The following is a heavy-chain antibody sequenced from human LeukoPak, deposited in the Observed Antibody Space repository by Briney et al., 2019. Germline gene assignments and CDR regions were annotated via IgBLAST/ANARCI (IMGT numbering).Heavy chain of an antibody. CDR2: IYYSGST. Sequence: SETLSLTCTVSGGSISSHYWSWIRQPPGKGLEWIGYIYYSGSTNYNPSLKSRVTISVDTSKNQFSLKLSSVTAADTAVYYCASGSPYYFDYWGQGTLVTVSS. CDR3: ASGSPYYFDY. CDR1: GGSISSHY. V-gene: IGHV4-59*11. J-gene: IGHJ4*02. D-gene: IGHD1-26*01.